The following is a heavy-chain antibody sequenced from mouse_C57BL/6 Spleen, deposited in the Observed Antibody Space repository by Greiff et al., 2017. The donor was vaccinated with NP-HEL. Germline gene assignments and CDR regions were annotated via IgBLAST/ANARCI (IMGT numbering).Heavy chain of an antibody. CDR2: IWSDGST. J-gene: IGHJ4*01. D-gene: IGHD2-5*01. Sequence: VKLQESGPGLVAPSQSLSITCTVSGFSLTSYGVHWVRQPPGKGLEWLVVIWSDGSTTYNSALKSRLSISKDNSKSQVFLKMNSLQTDDTAMYYCARHTLYSNYGYAMDYWGQGTSVTVSS. CDR1: GFSLTSYG. CDR3: ARHTLYSNYGYAMDY. V-gene: IGHV2-6-1*01.